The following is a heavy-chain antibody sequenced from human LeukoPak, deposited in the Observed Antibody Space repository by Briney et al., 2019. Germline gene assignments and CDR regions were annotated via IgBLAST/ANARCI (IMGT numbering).Heavy chain of an antibody. D-gene: IGHD3-3*01. CDR2: ISAYNGNT. CDR1: GYTFTSYG. CDR3: ARVGAHTYYDFWSGYEYFDY. V-gene: IGHV1-18*01. J-gene: IGHJ4*02. Sequence: GASVKVSCKASGYTFTSYGISWVRQAPGQGLGWMGWISAYNGNTNYAQKLQGRVTMTTDTSTSTAYMELRSLRSDDTAVYYCARVGAHTYYDFWSGYEYFDYWGQGTLVTVSS.